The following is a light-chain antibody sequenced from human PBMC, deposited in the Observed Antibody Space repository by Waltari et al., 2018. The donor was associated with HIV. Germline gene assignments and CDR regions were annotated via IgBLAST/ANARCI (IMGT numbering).Light chain of an antibody. J-gene: IGKJ5*01. CDR2: YAS. CDR3: QQRSSWPPSIT. Sequence: EIVLTQSPDTLSLSPGDRATLSCRASQSVGNFLAWYQQKPGQAPRLLVYYASNRATGIPARFSGSGSGTDFTLTISRLEAEDFAVYYCQQRSSWPPSITFGQGTRLEIK. CDR1: QSVGNF. V-gene: IGKV3-11*01.